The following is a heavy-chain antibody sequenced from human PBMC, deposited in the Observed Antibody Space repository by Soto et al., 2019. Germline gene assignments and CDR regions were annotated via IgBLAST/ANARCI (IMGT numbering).Heavy chain of an antibody. CDR2: IIPIFGTA. D-gene: IGHD2-15*01. J-gene: IGHJ4*02. Sequence: QVQLVQSGAEVKKPGSSVKVSCKASGGTFSSYAISRVRQAPGQGLVWMGGIIPIFGTANYAQKFQGRVTITADESTSTAYMELSSLRSEDTAVYYCARDNPPYCSGGSCLFDWGQGTLVTVSS. V-gene: IGHV1-69*01. CDR3: ARDNPPYCSGGSCLFD. CDR1: GGTFSSYA.